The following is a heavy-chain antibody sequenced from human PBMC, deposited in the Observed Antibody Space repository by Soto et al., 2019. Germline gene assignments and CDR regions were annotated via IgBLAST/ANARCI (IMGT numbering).Heavy chain of an antibody. Sequence: EVQLVESGGGLIQPGGSLRLSCAASGFTVTNKYMTWVRQAPGKGLEWVSMIYSGGTTSYADSVKGRFTISRDNSKDILYLQMNSLRAEDTAVYYCARVDYGDYGWYFDLWGRGTLVTVS. V-gene: IGHV3-53*01. D-gene: IGHD4-17*01. CDR1: GFTVTNKY. CDR2: IYSGGTT. CDR3: ARVDYGDYGWYFDL. J-gene: IGHJ2*01.